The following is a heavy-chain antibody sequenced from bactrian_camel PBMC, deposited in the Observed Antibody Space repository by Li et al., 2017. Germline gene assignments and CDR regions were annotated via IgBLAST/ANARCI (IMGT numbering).Heavy chain of an antibody. Sequence: QVQLVESGGGSVQAGGALRLSCAASGYSGSRYCMGWFRQAPGKEREGVAFIGGDGTTSYRDSVKGRFTIRLDILKNTVYLQMNNLEPDDTGVYYCAAGSDYYADSTHCQPAPNHGYWGRGTQVTVS. J-gene: IGHJ6*01. V-gene: IGHV3S53*01. D-gene: IGHD4*01. CDR1: GYSGSRYC. CDR2: IGGDGTT. CDR3: AAGSDYYADSTHCQPAPNHGY.